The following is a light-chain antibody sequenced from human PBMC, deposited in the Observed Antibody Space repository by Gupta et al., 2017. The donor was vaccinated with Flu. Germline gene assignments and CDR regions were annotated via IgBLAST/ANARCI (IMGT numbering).Light chain of an antibody. V-gene: IGKV1-39*01. J-gene: IGKJ4*01. Sequence: DIQMTQSPSSLSASLGDRVTITCRPSQNVDNYLNWYQQKMGEAPKLLIYRAFKLQRGVPSRFNGAASGADFTLTINNLQPDDFATYFCQQGDSNPLTFGGGTRVEI. CDR1: QNVDNY. CDR3: QQGDSNPLT. CDR2: RAF.